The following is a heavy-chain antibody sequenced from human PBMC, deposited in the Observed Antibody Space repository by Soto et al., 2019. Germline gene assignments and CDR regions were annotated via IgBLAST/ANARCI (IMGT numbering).Heavy chain of an antibody. CDR3: ARDPRIYSDPYYFDY. CDR2: IYYYGNT. CDR1: GGSISSFY. J-gene: IGHJ4*02. D-gene: IGHD4-17*01. V-gene: IGHV4-59*01. Sequence: SETLSLTXTVSGGSISSFYWSWIRQPPGKGLEWIGYIYYYGNTNYNPSLKSRVTISVDTSKNQFSLKLSSVTAADTAVYYCARDPRIYSDPYYFDYWGQGTLVTV.